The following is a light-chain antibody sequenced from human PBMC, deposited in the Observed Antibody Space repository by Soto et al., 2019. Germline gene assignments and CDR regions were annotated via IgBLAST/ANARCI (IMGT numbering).Light chain of an antibody. CDR3: LQHYSYPNT. Sequence: DIQMTQSPSSLSASVGDRVAITCRASQDIRNELGWYQQKSGEAPKRMIFAASTLQRGVPPRFRGRGSGTEFTLTISHRKTEYCATSYCLQHYSYPNTLGQGTKLEI. CDR1: QDIRNE. J-gene: IGKJ2*01. V-gene: IGKV1-17*02. CDR2: AAS.